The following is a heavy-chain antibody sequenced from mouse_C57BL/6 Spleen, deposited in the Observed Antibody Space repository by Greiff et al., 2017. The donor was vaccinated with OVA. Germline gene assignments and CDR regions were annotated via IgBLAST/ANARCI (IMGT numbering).Heavy chain of an antibody. D-gene: IGHD1-1*01. J-gene: IGHJ2*01. CDR2: INPNYGTT. CDR3: ARSSPLITTVVATNFDY. CDR1: GYSFTDYN. Sequence: EVQLQQSGPELVKPGASVKISCKASGYSFTDYNMNWVKQSNGKSLEWIGVINPNYGTTSYNQKFKGKATLTVDQSSSTAYMQLNSLTSEDSAVYYCARSSPLITTVVATNFDYWGQGTTLTVSS. V-gene: IGHV1-39*01.